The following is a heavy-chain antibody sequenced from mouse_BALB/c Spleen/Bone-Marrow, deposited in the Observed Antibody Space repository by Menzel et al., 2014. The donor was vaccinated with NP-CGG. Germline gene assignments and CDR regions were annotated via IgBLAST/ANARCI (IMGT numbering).Heavy chain of an antibody. CDR2: IDPSTGHT. Sequence: VQLQQSGAELAKPGASVKMSCKASGFPFTTYWMHWFKQRPGQGLEWIGYIDPSTGHTEYNQNFKDKATLTADKSSSTAYMQLSSLTSEDSAVYYCARPYRYDKEFAYWGQGTLVTVSA. CDR1: GFPFTTYW. D-gene: IGHD2-14*01. CDR3: ARPYRYDKEFAY. V-gene: IGHV1-7*01. J-gene: IGHJ3*01.